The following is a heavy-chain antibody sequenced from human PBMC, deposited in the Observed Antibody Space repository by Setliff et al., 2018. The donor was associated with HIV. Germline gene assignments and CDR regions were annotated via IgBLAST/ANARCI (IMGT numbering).Heavy chain of an antibody. CDR1: GYTLTNYG. V-gene: IGHV1-18*01. J-gene: IGHJ4*02. CDR3: ARGQYCSSTSCWRDFDY. CDR2: ISADNGDT. Sequence: GASVKVSCKASGYTLTNYGISWVRQAPGQGLEWMGWISADNGDTNYPQKLQGRVTMTTDTSTSTAYMELRSLRSDDTAVYYCARGQYCSSTSCWRDFDYWGQGTLVTVSS. D-gene: IGHD2-2*01.